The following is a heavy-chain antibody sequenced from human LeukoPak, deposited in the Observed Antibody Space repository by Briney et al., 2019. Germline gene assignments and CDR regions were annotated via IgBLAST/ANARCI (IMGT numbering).Heavy chain of an antibody. Sequence: SETLSLTCTVSGASVSGKFWSWIRHSPGNGLEWIGLIYYSGSTKFNPSLKSRVAMSVDTSNNQFSLSLNSVTTTDAAVYFCVGGGDWLPEYWGHGTQVIVSS. D-gene: IGHD3/OR15-3a*01. CDR2: IYYSGST. CDR3: VGGGDWLPEY. CDR1: GASVSGKF. V-gene: IGHV4-59*02. J-gene: IGHJ4*01.